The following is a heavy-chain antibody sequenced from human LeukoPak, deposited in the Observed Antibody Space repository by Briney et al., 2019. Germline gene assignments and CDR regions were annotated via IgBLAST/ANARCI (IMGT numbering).Heavy chain of an antibody. D-gene: IGHD4-11*01. CDR2: IRYDGSNK. Sequence: GGSLRLSCAASGFTFSSYGMHWVRQAPGKGLEWVTFIRYDGSNKYYADSVRGRFTISRDNSRNTLYLQMNSLRAEDTAVYYCAKALDDYSNSGDFDYWGQGTLVTVSS. J-gene: IGHJ4*02. CDR3: AKALDDYSNSGDFDY. V-gene: IGHV3-30*02. CDR1: GFTFSSYG.